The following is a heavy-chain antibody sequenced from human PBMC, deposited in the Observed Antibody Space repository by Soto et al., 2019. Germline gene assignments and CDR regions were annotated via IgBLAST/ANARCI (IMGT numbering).Heavy chain of an antibody. V-gene: IGHV1-69*13. CDR3: ARNSYGFYCYYGMDV. CDR1: GGTFSSYA. D-gene: IGHD5-18*01. CDR2: IIPIFGTA. J-gene: IGHJ6*02. Sequence: ASVKVSCKASGGTFSSYAISWVRQAPGQGLEWMGGIIPIFGTANYAQKFQGRVTITADESTSTAYMELSSLRSEDTAVYYCARNSYGFYCYYGMDVWGQGTTVTVSS.